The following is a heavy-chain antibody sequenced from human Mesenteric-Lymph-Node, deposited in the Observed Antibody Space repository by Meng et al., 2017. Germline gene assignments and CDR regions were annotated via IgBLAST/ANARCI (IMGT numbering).Heavy chain of an antibody. CDR3: ARDSFVVVTAVRAFYFDY. D-gene: IGHD2-21*02. CDR1: GFTFSGSA. CDR2: IRSKANNYAT. V-gene: IGHV3-73*01. J-gene: IGHJ4*02. Sequence: GESLKISCAASGFTFSGSAMHWVRQASGKGLEWVGRIRSKANNYATAYAASVKGRFTISRDDSKNTAYLQMNSLKTEDTAVYHCARDSFVVVTAVRAFYFDYWGQGTLVTVSS.